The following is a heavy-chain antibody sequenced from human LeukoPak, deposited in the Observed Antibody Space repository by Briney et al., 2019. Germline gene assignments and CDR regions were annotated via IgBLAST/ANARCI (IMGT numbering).Heavy chain of an antibody. V-gene: IGHV4-38-2*02. CDR1: GYSLSSGYY. J-gene: IGHJ4*02. Sequence: SETLSLTCTVSGYSLSSGYYWGWIRPPPGKGLRWIGSMYHSGSTYYSPSLKSRVTISVDTSQEQFSLNLSSVTAADTAVYYCARRLFGSGYYPDYWGQGTLVTVSS. CDR2: MYHSGST. D-gene: IGHD3-22*01. CDR3: ARRLFGSGYYPDY.